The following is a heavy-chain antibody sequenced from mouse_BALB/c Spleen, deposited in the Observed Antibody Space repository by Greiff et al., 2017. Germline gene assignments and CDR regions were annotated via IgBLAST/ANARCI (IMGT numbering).Heavy chain of an antibody. CDR1: GFNIKDTY. CDR2: IDPANGNT. J-gene: IGHJ1*01. CDR3: ATAPHWYFDV. Sequence: VQLKQSGAELVKPGASVKLSCTASGFNIKDTYMHWVKQRPEQGLEWIGRIDPANGNTKYDPKFQGKATITADTSSNTAYLQLSSLTSEDTAVYYCATAPHWYFDVGGAGTTVTVSS. V-gene: IGHV14-3*02.